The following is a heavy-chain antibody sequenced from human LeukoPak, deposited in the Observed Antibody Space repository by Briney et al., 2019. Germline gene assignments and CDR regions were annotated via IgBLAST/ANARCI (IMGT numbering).Heavy chain of an antibody. V-gene: IGHV1-69*05. CDR1: GGTFSSFA. D-gene: IGHD1-26*01. CDR3: ASAPVRIVGATWGTINLGNYYYYMDV. CDR2: IIPIFGTA. Sequence: ASVKVSCKASGGTFSSFAISWVRQAPGQGLEWMGGIIPIFGTANYAQKFQGRVTITTDESTSTAYMELSSLRSEDTAVYYCASAPVRIVGATWGTINLGNYYYYMDVWGKGTTVTVSS. J-gene: IGHJ6*03.